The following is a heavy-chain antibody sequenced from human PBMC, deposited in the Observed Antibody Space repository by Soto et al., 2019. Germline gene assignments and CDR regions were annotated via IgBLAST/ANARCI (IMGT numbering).Heavy chain of an antibody. V-gene: IGHV4-31*03. D-gene: IGHD5-12*01. J-gene: IGHJ4*02. CDR1: GGSISSGGYY. CDR3: ARMGYSGYDGDDY. CDR2: IYYSGST. Sequence: PSETLSLTCTVSGGSISSGGYYWSWIRQHPGKGLEWIGYIYYSGSTYYNPSLKSRVTISVDTSKNQFSLKLSSVTAADTAVYYCARMGYSGYDGDDYWGQGTLVTVSS.